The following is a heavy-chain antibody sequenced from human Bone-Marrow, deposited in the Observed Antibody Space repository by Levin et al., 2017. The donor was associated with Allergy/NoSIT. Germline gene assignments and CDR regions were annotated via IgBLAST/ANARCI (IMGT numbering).Heavy chain of an antibody. CDR1: DFTFRHAW. Sequence: GESLKISCSASDFTFRHAWMTWVRQAPGKGLEWVGRIKSDADGGAIDYAAPVRGRFTISRDDSKDTLYLQMNSLKNDDTGIYFCTTGIAVASLYYYYFMDVWGKGTTVTVSS. D-gene: IGHD6-19*01. J-gene: IGHJ6*03. CDR3: TTGIAVASLYYYYFMDV. CDR2: IKSDADGGAI. V-gene: IGHV3-15*07.